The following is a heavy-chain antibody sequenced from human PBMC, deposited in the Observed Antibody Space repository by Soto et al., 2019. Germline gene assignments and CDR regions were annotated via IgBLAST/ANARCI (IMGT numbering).Heavy chain of an antibody. V-gene: IGHV3-23*01. D-gene: IGHD2-21*02. J-gene: IGHJ4*02. CDR3: AKASLAYCGGDCYFDY. Sequence: EVQLLESGGGLVQPGGSLRLSCAASGFTFSSYAMSWVRQAPGKGLEWVSAISGSGGSTYYADSVKGRFTISRDKSKNTLYLQMNSLRAEDTAVYYCAKASLAYCGGDCYFDYWGQGTLVTVSS. CDR2: ISGSGGST. CDR1: GFTFSSYA.